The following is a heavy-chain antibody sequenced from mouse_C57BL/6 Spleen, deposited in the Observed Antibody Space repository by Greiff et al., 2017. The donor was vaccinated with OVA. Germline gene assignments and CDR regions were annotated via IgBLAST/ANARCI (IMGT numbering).Heavy chain of an antibody. D-gene: IGHD1-1*01. CDR3: ARTYLFDY. Sequence: VQRGEDGGGVGKNGGYLKLYWADCGLTFSEYGMHWVRQAPEKGLEWVAYISSGSSTIYYADTVKGRFTISRDNAKNTLFLQMTSLRSEDTAMYYCARTYLFDYWGQGTTLTVSS. J-gene: IGHJ2*01. V-gene: IGHV5-17*01. CDR2: ISSGSSTI. CDR1: GLTFSEYG.